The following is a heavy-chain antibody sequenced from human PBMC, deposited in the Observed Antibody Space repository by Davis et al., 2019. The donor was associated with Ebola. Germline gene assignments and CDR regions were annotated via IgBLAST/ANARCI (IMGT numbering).Heavy chain of an antibody. D-gene: IGHD3-16*02. CDR1: GFTFSSYA. CDR3: ANHPYIWGSYRYLDY. V-gene: IGHV3-23*01. J-gene: IGHJ4*02. Sequence: GESLKISCAASGFTFSSYAMSWVRQAPGKGLEWVSAISGRGGSTYYADSVKGRFTISRDNSKNTLYLQMNSLRAEDTAVYYCANHPYIWGSYRYLDYWGQGTLVTVSS. CDR2: ISGRGGST.